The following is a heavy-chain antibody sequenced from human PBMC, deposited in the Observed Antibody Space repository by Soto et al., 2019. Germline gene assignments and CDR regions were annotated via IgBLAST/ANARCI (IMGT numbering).Heavy chain of an antibody. V-gene: IGHV4-39*01. CDR2: IYHSGRT. CDR3: ARQRTTVVTQAYFDY. J-gene: IGHJ4*02. D-gene: IGHD2-21*02. CDR1: GESISSSSYY. Sequence: PSQTLSLTWIVSGESISSSSYYWGCIRQPPGKGLEWIGSIYHSGRTYYNPSLKSRVSISIDTSKNQFSLKLSSVTAADTALYYCARQRTTVVTQAYFDYWGQGALVTVSS.